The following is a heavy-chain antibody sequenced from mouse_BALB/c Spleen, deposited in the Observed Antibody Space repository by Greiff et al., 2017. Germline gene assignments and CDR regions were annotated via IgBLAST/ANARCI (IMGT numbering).Heavy chain of an antibody. CDR3: ARQLGYYFDY. CDR2: ISYDGSN. D-gene: IGHD3-1*01. J-gene: IGHJ2*01. V-gene: IGHV3-6*02. Sequence: EVQLQESGPGLVKPSQSLSLTCSVTGYSITSGYYWNWIRQFPGNKLEWMGYISYDGSNNYNPSLKNRISITRDTSKNQFFLKLNSVTTEDTATYYCARQLGYYFDYWGQGTTLTVSS. CDR1: GYSITSGYY.